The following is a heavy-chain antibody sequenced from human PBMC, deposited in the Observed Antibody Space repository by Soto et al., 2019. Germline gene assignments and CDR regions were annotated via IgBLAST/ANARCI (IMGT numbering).Heavy chain of an antibody. CDR2: ISAYNGNT. J-gene: IGHJ5*02. Sequence: QVQLVQSGAEVKKPGASVKVSCKASGYTFTSYGISWVRQAPGQGLEWMGWISAYNGNTNYAQKLQGRVTMTTDTXTXXAYMELRSMRSDDTAVYYCARDPPYSSGWYAGSDPWGQGTLVTVSS. CDR1: GYTFTSYG. CDR3: ARDPPYSSGWYAGSDP. V-gene: IGHV1-18*01. D-gene: IGHD6-19*01.